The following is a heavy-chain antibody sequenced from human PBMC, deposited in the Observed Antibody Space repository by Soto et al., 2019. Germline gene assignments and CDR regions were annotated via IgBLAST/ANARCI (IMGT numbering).Heavy chain of an antibody. V-gene: IGHV3-23*01. J-gene: IGHJ6*03. CDR1: GFTFSSYA. CDR2: ISGSGGST. Sequence: GGSLRLSCAASGFTFSSYAMSWVRQAPGKGLEWVSAISGSGGSTYYADSVKGRFTISRDNSKNTLYLQMNSLRAEDTAVYYCAKRAEVPAASDYYYYYYMDVWGKGTTVTVSS. D-gene: IGHD2-2*01. CDR3: AKRAEVPAASDYYYYYYMDV.